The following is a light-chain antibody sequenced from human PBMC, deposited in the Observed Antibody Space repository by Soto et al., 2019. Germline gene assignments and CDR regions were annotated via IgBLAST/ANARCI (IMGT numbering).Light chain of an antibody. CDR3: QQYNTYPFT. CDR2: KAS. J-gene: IGKJ3*01. Sequence: DIQMTQSPSTLSASVGDRVTITCRASQSISSWLAWYQRKPGKAPNLLIYKASSLESGVPSRFSGSGSGTEFTLTISSLQPDDFATYYCQQYNTYPFTFGPGTKVDIK. V-gene: IGKV1-5*03. CDR1: QSISSW.